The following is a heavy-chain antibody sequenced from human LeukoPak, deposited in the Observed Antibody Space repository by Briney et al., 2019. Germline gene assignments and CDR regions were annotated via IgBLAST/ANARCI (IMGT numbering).Heavy chain of an antibody. J-gene: IGHJ4*02. Sequence: PSETLSLTCTVSGGSISSYYWSWIRQPPGKGLEWIGYISHSGSTSYNPSLKSRVTISVDTSNNEFSLRLTSVTAADTAVYYCARGGYYYDTCGPFDYWGQGTLVTVSS. CDR2: ISHSGST. CDR3: ARGGYYYDTCGPFDY. D-gene: IGHD3-22*01. V-gene: IGHV4-59*06. CDR1: GGSISSYY.